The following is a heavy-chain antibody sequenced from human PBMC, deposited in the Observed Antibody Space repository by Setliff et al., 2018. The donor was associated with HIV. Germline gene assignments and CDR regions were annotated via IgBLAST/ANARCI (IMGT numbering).Heavy chain of an antibody. V-gene: IGHV1-8*02. Sequence: ASVKVSCKTSGYTFINYDINWVRQATGQGLEWMGWMNPNSSNSGYAQNFQGRVTMTLDTSISTAYMELSSLTSEDTAVYYCTRGRHSQTAGAIKFAFWGQGSLVTLL. CDR1: GYTFINYD. CDR3: TRGRHSQTAGAIKFAF. D-gene: IGHD3-10*01. CDR2: MNPNSSNS. J-gene: IGHJ5*01.